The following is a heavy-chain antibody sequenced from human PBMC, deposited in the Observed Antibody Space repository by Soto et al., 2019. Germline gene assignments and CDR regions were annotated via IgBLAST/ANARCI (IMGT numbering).Heavy chain of an antibody. CDR3: ARDYYGSSGYYYPPGY. D-gene: IGHD3-22*01. CDR1: GGSISSSSYY. V-gene: IGHV4-39*01. CDR2: IYYSGST. Sequence: SETLSLTCTVSGGSISSSSYYWGWIRQPPGKGLEWIGSIYYSGSTYYNPSLKSRVTISVDTSKNQFSLKLSSVTAADTAVYYCARDYYGSSGYYYPPGYWGQGTLVTVSS. J-gene: IGHJ4*02.